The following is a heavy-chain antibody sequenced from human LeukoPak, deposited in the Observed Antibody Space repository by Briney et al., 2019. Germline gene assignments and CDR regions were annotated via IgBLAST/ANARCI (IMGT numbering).Heavy chain of an antibody. V-gene: IGHV4-34*01. CDR3: AAEVGATTPRNY. Sequence: SSETLSLTCAVYGGSFSGYYWSWIRQPPGKGLEWVGEMNHSGSTNYNPSLKRRVSISVDTSKKELSLKRSYVTAADTAVYYCAAEVGATTPRNYWGQGTLVTVSS. J-gene: IGHJ4*02. CDR2: MNHSGST. CDR1: GGSFSGYY. D-gene: IGHD1-26*01.